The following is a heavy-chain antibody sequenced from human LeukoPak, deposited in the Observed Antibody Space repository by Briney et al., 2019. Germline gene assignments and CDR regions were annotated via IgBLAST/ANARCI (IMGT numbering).Heavy chain of an antibody. D-gene: IGHD6-13*01. J-gene: IGHJ4*02. CDR1: GFTFSSYW. V-gene: IGHV3-7*01. Sequence: GGSLRLSCAASGFTFSSYWMSWVRQAPGKGLEWVANIKQDGSEKYYVDSVKGRFTISRDNAKNSLYLQMNSLRAEDTAVYYCARLWGAAAGNPPFDYWGQGTLVTVSS. CDR3: ARLWGAAAGNPPFDY. CDR2: IKQDGSEK.